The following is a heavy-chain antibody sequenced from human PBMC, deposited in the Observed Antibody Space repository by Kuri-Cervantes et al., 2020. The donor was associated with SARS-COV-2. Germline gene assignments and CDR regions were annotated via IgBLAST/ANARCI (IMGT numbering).Heavy chain of an antibody. Sequence: SETLSLTCSVSGGSISRDYWSWIRQPPGKGLEWIAFIYYSGNTNYNPSLKSRVTVSVDTSNNQFSLRLNSVTAADTAVYYCAGEWDYYIDYWGQGTLVTVSS. J-gene: IGHJ4*02. V-gene: IGHV4-59*01. CDR2: IYYSGNT. D-gene: IGHD1-7*01. CDR3: AGEWDYYIDY. CDR1: GGSISRDY.